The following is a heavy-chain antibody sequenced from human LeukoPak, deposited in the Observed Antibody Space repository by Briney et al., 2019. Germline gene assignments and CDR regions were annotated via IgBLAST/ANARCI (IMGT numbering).Heavy chain of an antibody. CDR1: GFTFSSYA. CDR3: AKGAYFSGSYGFAFDY. D-gene: IGHD3-10*01. J-gene: IGHJ4*02. V-gene: IGHV3-23*01. CDR2: ISGGGGST. Sequence: GGSLRLSCGASGFTFSSYAMSWVRQAPGKGLEWVSAISGGGGSTHYADSVKGRFTISRDNSKNTLYLQMNSLRAEDTAVYFCAKGAYFSGSYGFAFDYWGQGTLVTVSS.